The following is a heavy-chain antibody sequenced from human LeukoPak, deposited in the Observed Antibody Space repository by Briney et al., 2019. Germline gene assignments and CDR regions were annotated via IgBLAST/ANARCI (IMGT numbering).Heavy chain of an antibody. CDR1: GYTFSSYW. D-gene: IGHD6-19*01. Sequence: GGSLRLSCAASGYTFSSYWMHWVRQGPGKGLVWVSRINEDGSSTSYAESVRGRFTISRDNAKNTLYLQMNSLTAEDAAVYYCTRDTVSARDSWGQGTLVTVSS. CDR3: TRDTVSARDS. CDR2: INEDGSST. V-gene: IGHV3-74*01. J-gene: IGHJ4*02.